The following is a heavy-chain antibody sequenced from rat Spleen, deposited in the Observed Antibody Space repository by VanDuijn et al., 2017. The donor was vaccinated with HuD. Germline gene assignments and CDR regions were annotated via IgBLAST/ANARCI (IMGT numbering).Heavy chain of an antibody. V-gene: IGHV5-29*01. CDR1: GFAFSDFF. CDR2: ISSDGSST. Sequence: EVRLVESDGGLVQPGGSLKLSCAASGFAFSDFFMAWVRQAPAKGLEWVATISSDGSSTYYRDSVKGRFTISRDNAKSTLYLQMDSLRSEDTATYYCARHPDGMDAWGQGASVTVSS. CDR3: ARHPDGMDA. J-gene: IGHJ4*01.